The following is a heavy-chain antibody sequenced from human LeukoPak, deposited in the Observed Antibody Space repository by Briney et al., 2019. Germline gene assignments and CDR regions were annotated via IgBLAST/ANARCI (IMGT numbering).Heavy chain of an antibody. Sequence: GGSLRLSCAASGFTFGSYGMHWVRRAPGKGLEWVSVIWYDGSNKYYADSVKGRFTISRDNSKNTLYLQMNSLRAEDTAVYYCARDRDYDILTGYYPSGQYFDYWGQGTLVTVSS. CDR1: GFTFGSYG. CDR3: ARDRDYDILTGYYPSGQYFDY. D-gene: IGHD3-9*01. CDR2: IWYDGSNK. J-gene: IGHJ4*02. V-gene: IGHV3-33*01.